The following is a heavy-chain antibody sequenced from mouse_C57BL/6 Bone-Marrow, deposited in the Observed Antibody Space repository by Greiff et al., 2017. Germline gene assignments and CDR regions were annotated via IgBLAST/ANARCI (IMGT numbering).Heavy chain of an antibody. V-gene: IGHV1-81*01. J-gene: IGHJ3*01. CDR1: GYTFTSYG. CDR3: ARWGGNYGCAY. Sequence: QVQLQQSGAELARPGASVKLSCKASGYTFTSYGISWVKQRTGQGLEWIGEIYPRSGNTYYNEKFKGKATLTADKSSSTAYMELRSLTSEDSAVYFCARWGGNYGCAYWGQGTLVTVSA. D-gene: IGHD2-1*01. CDR2: IYPRSGNT.